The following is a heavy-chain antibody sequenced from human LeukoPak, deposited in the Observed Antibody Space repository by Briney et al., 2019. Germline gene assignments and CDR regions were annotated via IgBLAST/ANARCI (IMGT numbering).Heavy chain of an antibody. Sequence: ASVKVSCKASGYTFTSYAMHWVRQAPGQRLEWMGWINAGNGNTKYSQKFQGRVTITRDTSASTAYMELSSLRSEDTAVYYCARRSWSGYLLDYWGQGTLVTVSS. D-gene: IGHD3-3*01. CDR3: ARRSWSGYLLDY. V-gene: IGHV1-3*01. CDR1: GYTFTSYA. CDR2: INAGNGNT. J-gene: IGHJ4*02.